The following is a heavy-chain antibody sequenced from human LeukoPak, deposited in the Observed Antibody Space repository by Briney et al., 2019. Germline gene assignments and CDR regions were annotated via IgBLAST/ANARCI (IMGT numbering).Heavy chain of an antibody. V-gene: IGHV3-64*01. CDR1: GFTFSSYA. Sequence: PGGSLRLSCAASGFTFSSYAMHWVRQAPGKGLEYVSAISSNGGSTYYANSVKGRFTISRGNSKNTLYLQMGSLRAEDMAVYYCARGPYYYDSSGYLFWGQGTLVTVSS. J-gene: IGHJ4*02. CDR2: ISSNGGST. D-gene: IGHD3-22*01. CDR3: ARGPYYYDSSGYLF.